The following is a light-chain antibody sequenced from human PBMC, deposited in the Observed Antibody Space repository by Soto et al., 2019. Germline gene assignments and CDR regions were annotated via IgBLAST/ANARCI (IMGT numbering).Light chain of an antibody. Sequence: QSVLTQPPSVSGAPGQRVSISCTGSSTNIGAGYGVHWYQQRPGTAPKLMIYEVTYRPSGVSNRFSGSKSGNTASLTISGLQAEDEADYYCSSYTISSTLVVFGGGTKLTVL. V-gene: IGLV1-40*01. CDR3: SSYTISSTLVV. CDR1: STNIGAGYG. CDR2: EVT. J-gene: IGLJ3*02.